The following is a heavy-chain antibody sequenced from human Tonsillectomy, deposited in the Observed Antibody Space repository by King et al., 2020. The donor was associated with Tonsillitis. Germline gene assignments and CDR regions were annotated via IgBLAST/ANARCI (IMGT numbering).Heavy chain of an antibody. V-gene: IGHV4-39*01. Sequence: QLQLQESGPGLVKPSETLSLTCTVSGGSISSSSYYWGWIRQPPGKGLEWIGSIYYSGSTYYNPSLKSRVTISVDTSKNQFSLKLSSVTAADTAVYYCARRPSVGYYGSGTYLFDYWGQGTLVTVSS. CDR2: IYYSGST. CDR3: ARRPSVGYYGSGTYLFDY. D-gene: IGHD3-10*01. CDR1: GGSISSSSYY. J-gene: IGHJ4*02.